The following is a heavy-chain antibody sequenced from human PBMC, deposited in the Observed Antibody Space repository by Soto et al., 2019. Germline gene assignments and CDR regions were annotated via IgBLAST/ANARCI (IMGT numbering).Heavy chain of an antibody. J-gene: IGHJ4*02. V-gene: IGHV3-43*01. CDR2: ISWDGGST. CDR3: AKDFSYDSSESFDY. CDR1: GFTFDDYT. Sequence: GGSLRLSCAASGFTFDDYTMHWVRQAPGKGLEWVSLISWDGGSTYYADSVKGRFTISRDNSKNSLYLQMNSLRTEDTALYYCAKDFSYDSSESFDYWGQGTLVTVSS. D-gene: IGHD3-22*01.